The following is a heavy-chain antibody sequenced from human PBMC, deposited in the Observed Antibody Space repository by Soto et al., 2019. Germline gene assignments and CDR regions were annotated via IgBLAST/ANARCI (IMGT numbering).Heavy chain of an antibody. CDR1: GGSIGGYY. CDR2: MYNSERT. CDR3: ARDRYYYDSSGGDAFDI. J-gene: IGHJ3*02. Sequence: NPSETLSLTCTVSGGSIGGYYWSWIRQPAGKGLEWIGRMYNSERTNYNPSLKSRVTMSMDTSKNQFSLKLSSVTAADTAVYYCARDRYYYDSSGGDAFDIWGQGTMVTVS. V-gene: IGHV4-4*07. D-gene: IGHD3-22*01.